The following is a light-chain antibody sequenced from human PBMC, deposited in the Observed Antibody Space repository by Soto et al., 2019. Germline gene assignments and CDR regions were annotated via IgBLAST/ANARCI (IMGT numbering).Light chain of an antibody. CDR2: AAS. CDR3: LQDYNYPLT. V-gene: IGKV1-6*01. J-gene: IGKJ4*01. Sequence: AVRMNLSAVSLSASIGDRVTITCGASQGIRNDLGWYQQKPGKAPKLLIYAASSLQSGVPSRFSGSGPGTDFTLTISSLQPEDFATYYCLQDYNYPLTFGGGTKWIS. CDR1: QGIRND.